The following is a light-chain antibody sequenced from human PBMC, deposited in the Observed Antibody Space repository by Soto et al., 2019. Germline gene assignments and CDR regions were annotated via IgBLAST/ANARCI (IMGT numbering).Light chain of an antibody. CDR2: DAF. Sequence: DIQMTQSPSSLSASVGDRVTITCRASQSISSYLNWYQQKPGKAPKLLIFDAFSLESGVPSRFSGSGSGTEFTLSISSLQPDDFATYYCQHYNSYSEAFGQGTKGDIK. CDR1: QSISSY. CDR3: QHYNSYSEA. J-gene: IGKJ1*01. V-gene: IGKV1-5*01.